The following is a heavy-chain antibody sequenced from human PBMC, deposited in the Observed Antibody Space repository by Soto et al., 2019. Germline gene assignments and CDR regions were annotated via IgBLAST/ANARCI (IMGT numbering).Heavy chain of an antibody. D-gene: IGHD6-25*01. CDR1: GFTFTNYF. Sequence: QVQLVQSGAEVKKPGASVKVSCKASGFTFTNYFFHWVRQAPRQGLEWMAIISPYDGSTTYVQSLHGRVTMPSDAATSTVYMELSSLRAEDTAVYYCAREDGHGSSGFYYCYGMDVWGHGTTVTVSS. V-gene: IGHV1-46*01. CDR3: AREDGHGSSGFYYCYGMDV. CDR2: ISPYDGST. J-gene: IGHJ6*02.